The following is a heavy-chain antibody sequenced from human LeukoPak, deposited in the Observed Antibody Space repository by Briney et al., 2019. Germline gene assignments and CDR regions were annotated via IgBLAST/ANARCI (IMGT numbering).Heavy chain of an antibody. Sequence: GGSLRLSCAASGFTFSSYGMHWVRQAPGKGLEWVAVISYDGSNKYYADSVKGRFTISRDNSKNTLYLQMNSLRAEDTAVYYCAKGPYGPGAFDIWGQGTMVTASS. CDR2: ISYDGSNK. D-gene: IGHD3-10*01. CDR3: AKGPYGPGAFDI. J-gene: IGHJ3*02. CDR1: GFTFSSYG. V-gene: IGHV3-30*18.